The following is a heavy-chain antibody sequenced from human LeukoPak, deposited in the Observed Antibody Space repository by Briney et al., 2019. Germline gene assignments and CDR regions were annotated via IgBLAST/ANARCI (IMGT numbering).Heavy chain of an antibody. Sequence: GGSLRLSCAASGFTFCSYAMSWVRPAPGEGVGWVSAISGSGGSTYYADSVKGRFTISRDNSKNTLYLQMHSLRAEDTAVYYCAKVSLTTVPVDYWGQGTLVTVSS. J-gene: IGHJ4*02. CDR3: AKVSLTTVPVDY. D-gene: IGHD4-17*01. CDR2: ISGSGGST. V-gene: IGHV3-23*01. CDR1: GFTFCSYA.